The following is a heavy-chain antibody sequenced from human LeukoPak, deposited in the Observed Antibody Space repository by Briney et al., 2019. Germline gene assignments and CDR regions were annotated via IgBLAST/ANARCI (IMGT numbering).Heavy chain of an antibody. D-gene: IGHD6-19*01. Sequence: ASLKVSCKTSGYTFIRYSIGWVRQAPGQGLEWMGWISTYNGDTKYAQKFQDRVTMTTDTSTSTAYLEMRRLRFEDTAVYYCAKSIAVAEAFDYWGQGTLVTVSS. CDR1: GYTFIRYS. CDR3: AKSIAVAEAFDY. V-gene: IGHV1-18*01. CDR2: ISTYNGDT. J-gene: IGHJ4*02.